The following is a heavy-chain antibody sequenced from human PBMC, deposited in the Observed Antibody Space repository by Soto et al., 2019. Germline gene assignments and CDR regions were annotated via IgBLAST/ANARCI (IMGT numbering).Heavy chain of an antibody. CDR1: GFSLSTSGVG. Sequence: QITLKESGPTLVKPTQTLTLTCTFTGFSLSTSGVGVGWIRQPPGKALEWLAVINWDDGKFYSPSLKNRLTITKDTSKNQVVLTMTNMDPVDTATYHCAHRRVLYGIDVWGQGTTVTGS. J-gene: IGHJ6*02. CDR2: INWDDGK. V-gene: IGHV2-5*02. CDR3: AHRRVLYGIDV.